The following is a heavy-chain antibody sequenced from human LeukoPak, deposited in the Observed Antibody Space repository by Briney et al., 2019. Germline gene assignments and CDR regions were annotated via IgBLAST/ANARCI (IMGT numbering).Heavy chain of an antibody. CDR1: GGSINSYY. J-gene: IGHJ2*01. CDR3: AREGGITNWYFDI. Sequence: SETLSLTCTVSGGSINSYYWNWIRQPPGKGLEWIGSMYYSGSTFHNPSLKSRVTMSVDTSKNQLSLNLTSVTAADTAMYYCAREGGITNWYFDIWGRGTLVTVSS. V-gene: IGHV4-59*12. D-gene: IGHD3-16*01. CDR2: MYYSGST.